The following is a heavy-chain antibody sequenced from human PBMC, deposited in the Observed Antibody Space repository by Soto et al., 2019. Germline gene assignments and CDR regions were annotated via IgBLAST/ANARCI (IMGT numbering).Heavy chain of an antibody. Sequence: QVPLVQSGAAVKRPGASVKVSCRVAGYTFNGYGLSWMRQAPGQGLEWMGWVSGNNGDTKYVEKYQGRVTMTIDTSTRTAYMELRSLRSDDTAVYYCARDIYYYHHYSGYSNFDSWGQGTLVTVSP. J-gene: IGHJ4*02. CDR2: VSGNNGDT. CDR3: ARDIYYYHHYSGYSNFDS. V-gene: IGHV1-18*01. CDR1: GYTFNGYG. D-gene: IGHD3-22*01.